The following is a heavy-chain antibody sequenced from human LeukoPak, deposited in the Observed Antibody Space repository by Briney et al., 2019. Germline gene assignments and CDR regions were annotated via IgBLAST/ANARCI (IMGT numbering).Heavy chain of an antibody. CDR3: ARVPPIRAYCGGDCSYWFDP. CDR1: RYTFTGYY. V-gene: IGHV1-2*02. J-gene: IGHJ5*02. Sequence: ASVQVSCKASRYTFTGYYMHWVRQAPGQGLEGMGWINPNSGGTNYAQKFQGRVNMTRDTSISTAYLELSRLRSDDTAVYYCARVPPIRAYCGGDCSYWFDPWGQGTLVTVSS. D-gene: IGHD2-21*02. CDR2: INPNSGGT.